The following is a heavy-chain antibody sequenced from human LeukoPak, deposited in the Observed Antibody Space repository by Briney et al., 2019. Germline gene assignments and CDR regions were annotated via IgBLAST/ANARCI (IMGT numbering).Heavy chain of an antibody. CDR1: GGSVSSSSYY. J-gene: IGHJ4*02. D-gene: IGHD4-17*01. Sequence: SETLSLTCIVSGGSVSSSSYYWGWIRQPPGKGLEWIGCIYYSGTTYYNPSLRSRVTISVDTSKNQFSLKLSSVTAADTAVYYCARTYGDYSFAFDYWGQGTLVTVSS. CDR2: IYYSGTT. CDR3: ARTYGDYSFAFDY. V-gene: IGHV4-39*07.